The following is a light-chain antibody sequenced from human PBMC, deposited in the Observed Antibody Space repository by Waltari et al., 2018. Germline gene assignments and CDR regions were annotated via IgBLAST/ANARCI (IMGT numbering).Light chain of an antibody. CDR1: NLGSTS. J-gene: IGLJ2*01. V-gene: IGLV3-21*02. Sequence: SYVLTQAPSVSVSPGQSARTTCGGSNLGSTSVHWQQKKPGQAPVLVLYDDTDRPSGIPERFSGSNSGNTATLIISRVEAGDEADYYCQVWDSSSDHVVFGGGTKLTVL. CDR3: QVWDSSSDHVV. CDR2: DDT.